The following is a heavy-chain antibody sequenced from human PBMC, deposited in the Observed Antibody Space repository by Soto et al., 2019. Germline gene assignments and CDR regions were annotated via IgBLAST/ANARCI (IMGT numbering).Heavy chain of an antibody. CDR1: GGTFSSYA. V-gene: IGHV1-69*13. Sequence: SVKVSCKASGGTFSSYAISWVRQAPGQGLERMGGIIPIFGTANYAQKFQGRVTITADESTSTAYMELSSLRSEDTAVYYCAREGSYYYDSSGYYYFDYWGQGTLVTVSS. CDR2: IIPIFGTA. D-gene: IGHD3-22*01. J-gene: IGHJ4*02. CDR3: AREGSYYYDSSGYYYFDY.